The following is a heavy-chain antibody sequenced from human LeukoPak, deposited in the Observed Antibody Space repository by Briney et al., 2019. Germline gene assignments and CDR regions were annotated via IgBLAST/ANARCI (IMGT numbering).Heavy chain of an antibody. J-gene: IGHJ4*02. CDR3: ARLTIPTIPY. D-gene: IGHD5-12*01. Sequence: EASVKVSCKASGYTFTSYYMHWVRQAPGQGLEWMGIINPSGGSTSYAQKFQGGVTMTRDMSTSTVYMELSSLRSEDAAVYYCARLTIPTIPYWGQGTLVTVSS. CDR1: GYTFTSYY. CDR2: INPSGGST. V-gene: IGHV1-46*01.